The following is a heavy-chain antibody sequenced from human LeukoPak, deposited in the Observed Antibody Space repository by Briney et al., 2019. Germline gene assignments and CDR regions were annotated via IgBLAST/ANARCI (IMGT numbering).Heavy chain of an antibody. D-gene: IGHD5-18*01. V-gene: IGHV1-18*01. CDR1: GYTFTSYG. CDR3: AREGSYGYNYYYYMDV. CDR2: ISAYNGNT. Sequence: GASVKVSCKASGYTFTSYGISWVRQAPGQGLEWMGWISAYNGNTNYAQKLQGRVAMTTDTSTSTAYMELRSLRSDDTAVYYCAREGSYGYNYYYYMDVWGKGTTVTVSS. J-gene: IGHJ6*03.